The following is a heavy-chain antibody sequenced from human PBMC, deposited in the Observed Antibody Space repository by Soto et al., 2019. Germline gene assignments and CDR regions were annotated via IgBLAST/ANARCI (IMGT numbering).Heavy chain of an antibody. CDR3: TRDMFPEPAAPRGRFDP. CDR1: GGSISSSSYY. CDR2: IFYSGTT. D-gene: IGHD2-2*01. V-gene: IGHV4-39*07. J-gene: IGHJ5*02. Sequence: ASETLSLTCPVSGGSISSSSYYWGWIRQPPGKGLEWIGSIFYSGTTNYNPSLKSRVTMSVDTSKNQFSLKVNSVTAADTAVYYCTRDMFPEPAAPRGRFDPWGQGTLVTVSS.